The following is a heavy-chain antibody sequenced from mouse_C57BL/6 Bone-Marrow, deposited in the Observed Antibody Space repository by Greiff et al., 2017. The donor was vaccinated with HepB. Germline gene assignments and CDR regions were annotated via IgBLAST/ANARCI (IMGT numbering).Heavy chain of an antibody. CDR1: GYTFTSYW. V-gene: IGHV1-52*01. CDR2: IDPSDSET. CDR3: ARSSYPWFAY. J-gene: IGHJ3*01. Sequence: VQLQQSGAELVRPGSSVKLSCKASGYTFTSYWMHWVKQRPIQGLEWIGNIDPSDSETHYNQKFKDKATLTVDKSSSTAYMQLSSLTSEDSAVYYCARSSYPWFAYWGQGTLVTVSA. D-gene: IGHD1-1*01.